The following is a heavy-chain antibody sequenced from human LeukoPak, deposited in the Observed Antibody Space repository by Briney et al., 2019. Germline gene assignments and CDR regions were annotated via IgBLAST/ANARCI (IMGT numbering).Heavy chain of an antibody. CDR1: DGSISSYY. CDR3: ARGVFRVVVTHPFDY. Sequence: SETLSLTCTVSDGSISSYYWSWLRQPPGKGLEWLGYIYYSGSTNYNPSLKSRVTISVDTSKNQFSLKLSSVTAADTAVYYCARGVFRVVVTHPFDYWGQGTLVTVSS. CDR2: IYYSGST. D-gene: IGHD3-22*01. J-gene: IGHJ4*02. V-gene: IGHV4-59*12.